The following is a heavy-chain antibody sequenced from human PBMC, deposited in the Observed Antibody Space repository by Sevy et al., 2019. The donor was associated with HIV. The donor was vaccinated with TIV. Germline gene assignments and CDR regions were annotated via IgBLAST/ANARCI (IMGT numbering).Heavy chain of an antibody. D-gene: IGHD2-2*01. CDR1: GGSFSGYY. CDR2: INHSGST. V-gene: IGHV4-34*01. Sequence: SETLSLTCAVYGGSFSGYYWSWIRQPPGKGLEWIGEINHSGSTNYIPSLKSRVTISVDTSKNQFSLKLSSVTAADTAVYYCARGFNCSSISWPISRTYYFDYWGQGTLVTVSS. J-gene: IGHJ4*02. CDR3: ARGFNCSSISWPISRTYYFDY.